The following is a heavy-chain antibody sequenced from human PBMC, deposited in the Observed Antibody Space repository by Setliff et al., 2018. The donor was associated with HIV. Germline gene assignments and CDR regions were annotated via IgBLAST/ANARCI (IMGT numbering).Heavy chain of an antibody. V-gene: IGHV4-59*01. D-gene: IGHD5-18*01. CDR1: GGSIINYF. J-gene: IGHJ4*02. Sequence: SETLSLTCSVPGGSIINYFWGWIRMPPGKGLEWIGYIYYSGSTDYNPSLKSRVTISVDTSKNQVSLKLNSVTAADTAAYYCARSPGVDTNMAFDYWGQGTLVTVSS. CDR3: ARSPGVDTNMAFDY. CDR2: IYYSGST.